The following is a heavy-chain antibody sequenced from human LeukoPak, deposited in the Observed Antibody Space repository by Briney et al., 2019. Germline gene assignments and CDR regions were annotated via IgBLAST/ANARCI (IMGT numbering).Heavy chain of an antibody. V-gene: IGHV3-43*02. CDR1: GLPIADFA. Sequence: GGSLRLSCVASGLPIADFAMHWVRQAPGKGLEWVSLISGDGVSSFYADSVKGRFSISRDNSKNSLYLEMNSLRTEDAAMYYCAKESGKFDYWGQGTLVAVSS. CDR2: ISGDGVSS. J-gene: IGHJ4*02. CDR3: AKESGKFDY.